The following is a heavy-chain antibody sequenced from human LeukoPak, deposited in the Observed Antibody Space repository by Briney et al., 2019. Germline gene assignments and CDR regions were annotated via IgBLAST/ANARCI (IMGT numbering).Heavy chain of an antibody. CDR2: INPSGGST. D-gene: IGHD2-15*01. CDR3: ARVIPVCSGGSCYSGSYFDY. V-gene: IGHV1-46*01. J-gene: IGHJ4*02. CDR1: GYTFTIYF. Sequence: GASVKVSCKASGYTFTIYFMHWVRQAPGQGLEWMGIINPSGGSTSYAQKFQGRVTMTRDMSTSTVCMELSSLRSEDTAVYYCARVIPVCSGGSCYSGSYFDYWGQGTLVTVSS.